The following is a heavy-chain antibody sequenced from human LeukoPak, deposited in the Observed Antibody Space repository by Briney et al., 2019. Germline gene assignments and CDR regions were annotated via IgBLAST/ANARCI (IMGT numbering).Heavy chain of an antibody. J-gene: IGHJ6*03. D-gene: IGHD1-26*01. V-gene: IGHV1-2*07. CDR1: GYTFTGNY. Sequence: ASVKVSRKASGYTFTGNYIHWVRQAPGQGLEWVGWINPNSGGTNNAHKFEGRVTMTRDTSISTVYMELSSLKSDDTAVYYCARDSQREPHYYYYMDVWGIGTTVTVSS. CDR2: INPNSGGT. CDR3: ARDSQREPHYYYYMDV.